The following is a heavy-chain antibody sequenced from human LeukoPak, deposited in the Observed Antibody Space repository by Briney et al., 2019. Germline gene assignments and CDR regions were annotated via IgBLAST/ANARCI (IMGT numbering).Heavy chain of an antibody. Sequence: GGSLRLSCTASGFTFRNYAMSWVRRAPGKGLEWVSAISGSGGATDYADSVKGRFTVSKDISKNTWYLQMNSLRAEDAAVYYCAKAVRELLFPDYFDYWGQGILVTVSS. J-gene: IGHJ4*02. V-gene: IGHV3-23*01. CDR3: AKAVRELLFPDYFDY. CDR2: ISGSGGAT. D-gene: IGHD1-26*01. CDR1: GFTFRNYA.